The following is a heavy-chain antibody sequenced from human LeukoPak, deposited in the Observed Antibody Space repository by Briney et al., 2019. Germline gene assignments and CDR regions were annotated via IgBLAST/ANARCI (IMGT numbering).Heavy chain of an antibody. D-gene: IGHD1-26*01. J-gene: IGHJ3*02. CDR1: GYTFTSYY. V-gene: IGHV1-46*01. CDR2: INPSGGST. Sequence: GASVKVSCKASGYTFTSYYMHWVRQAPGQGLEWMGIINPSGGSTSYAQKFQGRATMTRDTSTSTVYMELSSLRSEDTAVYYCARTIVGDDAFDIWGQGTMVTVSS. CDR3: ARTIVGDDAFDI.